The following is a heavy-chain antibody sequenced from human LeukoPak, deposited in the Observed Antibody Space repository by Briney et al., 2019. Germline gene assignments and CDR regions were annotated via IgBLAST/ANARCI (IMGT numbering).Heavy chain of an antibody. CDR3: AGDYEGNLAFDI. CDR2: ISSSSTYI. CDR1: GVSFSNCS. J-gene: IGHJ3*02. D-gene: IGHD4-23*01. V-gene: IGHV3-21*01. Sequence: MPGGSLRLSCAASGVSFSNCSMNWVRQAPGKGLEWVSSISSSSTYIYYADSLEGRFTISRDNVRNSLYLQMNSLRAEDTAVYYCAGDYEGNLAFDIWGQGTMVTVSS.